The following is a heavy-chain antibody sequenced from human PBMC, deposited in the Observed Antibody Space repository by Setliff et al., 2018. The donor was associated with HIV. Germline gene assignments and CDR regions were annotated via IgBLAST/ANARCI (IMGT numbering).Heavy chain of an antibody. D-gene: IGHD2-21*01. CDR2: INTNTGNP. Sequence: RASVKVSCKTSGYTFTNYALNWVRQAPGQGLEWMGWINTNTGNPTYAQGFTGRFVFSLDTSVSTAYLQISSLKAEDSAIYYCARVSDTGVDPQTHRDYWGQGTPVTVPQ. V-gene: IGHV7-4-1*02. CDR3: ARVSDTGVDPQTHRDY. J-gene: IGHJ4*02. CDR1: GYTFTNYA.